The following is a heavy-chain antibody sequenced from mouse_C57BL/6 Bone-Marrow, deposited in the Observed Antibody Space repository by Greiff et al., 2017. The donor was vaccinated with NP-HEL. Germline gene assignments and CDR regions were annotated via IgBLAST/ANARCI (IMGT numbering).Heavy chain of an antibody. CDR3: TRYPYYNGSSWYFDV. Sequence: QVQLQQSGAELVRPGASVTLSCKASGYTFTDYEMHWVKQTPVHGLEWIGAIDPETGGTAYNQKFKGKAILTADKSSSTAYMELRSLTSEDSAVYYCTRYPYYNGSSWYFDVWGTGTTVTVSS. J-gene: IGHJ1*03. V-gene: IGHV1-15*01. CDR2: IDPETGGT. CDR1: GYTFTDYE. D-gene: IGHD1-1*01.